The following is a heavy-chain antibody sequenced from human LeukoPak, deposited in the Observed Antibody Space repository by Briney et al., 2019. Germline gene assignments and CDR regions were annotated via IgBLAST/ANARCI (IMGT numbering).Heavy chain of an antibody. D-gene: IGHD2-2*01. Sequence: GGSLRLSCVASGFTFSSYWMSWVRQAPGKGLEWVANIKQDGSEQYYVDSVKGRFTIPRDNAKNSLFLQMNSLRAEDAAVYYCARDGDIVVVPAAMPAGTPDYWGQGTLVTVSS. CDR3: ARDGDIVVVPAAMPAGTPDY. V-gene: IGHV3-7*01. J-gene: IGHJ4*02. CDR1: GFTFSSYW. CDR2: IKQDGSEQ.